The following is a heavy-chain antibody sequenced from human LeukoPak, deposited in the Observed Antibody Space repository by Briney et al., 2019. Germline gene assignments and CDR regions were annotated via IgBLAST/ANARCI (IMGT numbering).Heavy chain of an antibody. J-gene: IGHJ4*02. Sequence: GESLQISCQGSGYSFTTYWIGWVRQMPGKRVELMGIIYPGDSDTRYSPSFQGQVTISADKSISTAYLQWSSLKASDTAMYYCANHITAAAGFDYWGQGTLVTVSS. CDR1: GYSFTTYW. CDR3: ANHITAAAGFDY. D-gene: IGHD6-13*01. V-gene: IGHV5-51*01. CDR2: IYPGDSDT.